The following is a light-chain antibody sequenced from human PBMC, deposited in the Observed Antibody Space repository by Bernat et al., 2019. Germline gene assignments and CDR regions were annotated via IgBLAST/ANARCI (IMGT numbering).Light chain of an antibody. CDR3: QQYHVYPPT. Sequence: DIQMTQSPTLLSASVGDKVTITCRASQDISISLAWFQQKPGRAPKSLIYSASILQSEFPSKFSGSGYGTDFSLTISSLHPGDSATYYCQQYHVYPPTFGQGTKMEIK. CDR1: QDISIS. V-gene: IGKV1-16*02. J-gene: IGKJ1*01. CDR2: SAS.